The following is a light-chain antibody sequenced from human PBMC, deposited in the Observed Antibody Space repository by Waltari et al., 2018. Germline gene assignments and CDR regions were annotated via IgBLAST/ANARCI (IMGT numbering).Light chain of an antibody. CDR2: HTS. J-gene: IGKJ1*01. CDR3: QKYNSLPAT. Sequence: EIVLTQSPGTLSLSPGERATLSCRASQSVDKYLAWYQQKPGQAPRLLIYHTSTRATGIPDRFSGSGFGTDFSLTISRLGPEDFAVYYCQKYNSLPATFGQGTKVEVK. V-gene: IGKV3-20*01. CDR1: QSVDKY.